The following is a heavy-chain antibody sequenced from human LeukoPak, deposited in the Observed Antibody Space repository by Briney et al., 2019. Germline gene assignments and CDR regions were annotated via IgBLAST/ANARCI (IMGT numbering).Heavy chain of an antibody. CDR1: GFTFSNYA. Sequence: GGSLRLSCAASGFTFSNYAMSWVRQAPGKGLEWVSVISASSYSTSYADSVKGRFTISRDNSKNMLYLQMNSLRAENTAVYYCAKAFKTGYNVDTLDYWGQGTLVTVSS. CDR2: ISASSYST. D-gene: IGHD5-24*01. CDR3: AKAFKTGYNVDTLDY. V-gene: IGHV3-23*01. J-gene: IGHJ4*02.